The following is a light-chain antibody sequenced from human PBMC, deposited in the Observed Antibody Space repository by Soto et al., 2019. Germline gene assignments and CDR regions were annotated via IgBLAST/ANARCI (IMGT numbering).Light chain of an antibody. CDR3: QQYNSYPWT. CDR1: QSVSNN. Sequence: EIVMTQSPATLSVSPGERATLSCRASQSVSNNLAWYQQKPGQAPRLLIYGASTRATGIPARFSGSGSGTDFTLTISSLQSEDFATYYCQQYNSYPWTFGRGTKVEIK. V-gene: IGKV3-15*01. CDR2: GAS. J-gene: IGKJ1*01.